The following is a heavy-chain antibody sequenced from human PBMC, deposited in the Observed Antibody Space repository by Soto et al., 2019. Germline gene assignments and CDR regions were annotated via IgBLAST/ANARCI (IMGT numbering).Heavy chain of an antibody. Sequence: QVQLVESGGGVVQPGRSLRLSCAASGFTFSSYGMHWVRQAPGKGLEWVAVISYDGSNKYYADSVKGRFTISRDNSKNTLYLQMNSLRAEDTAVYYCAKAMGILTGYDRFYYYYGMDVWGQGTTVTASS. CDR2: ISYDGSNK. CDR1: GFTFSSYG. J-gene: IGHJ6*02. D-gene: IGHD3-9*01. V-gene: IGHV3-30*18. CDR3: AKAMGILTGYDRFYYYYGMDV.